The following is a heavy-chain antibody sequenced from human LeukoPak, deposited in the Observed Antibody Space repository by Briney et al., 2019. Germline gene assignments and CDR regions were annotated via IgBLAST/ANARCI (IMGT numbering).Heavy chain of an antibody. D-gene: IGHD4-17*01. V-gene: IGHV3-53*01. CDR1: GFIVSSYF. Sequence: GGSLRLSCAASGFIVSSYFMSWVRQAPGKGLEWVSILYSGGETFYADSVKGRFTISRDNSKNTLYLQMNSLRAEDTAVYYCAKELLYGDSYWGQGTLVTVSS. CDR3: AKELLYGDSY. J-gene: IGHJ4*02. CDR2: LYSGGET.